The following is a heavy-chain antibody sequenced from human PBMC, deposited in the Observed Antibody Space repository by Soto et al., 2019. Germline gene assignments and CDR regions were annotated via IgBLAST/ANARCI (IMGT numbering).Heavy chain of an antibody. CDR3: ARGPGASDYYFDY. J-gene: IGHJ4*02. D-gene: IGHD3-10*01. CDR1: GVSVSSYW. CDR2: IYYTGST. V-gene: IGHV4-59*02. Sequence: EXLSLTFSVSGVSVSSYWWSWIRQPPGKGLEWIGYIYYTGSTNYSPSLKGRVTISLDASKSQFSLKLTSVTAADTAVYYCARGPGASDYYFDYWGPGTLVTVS.